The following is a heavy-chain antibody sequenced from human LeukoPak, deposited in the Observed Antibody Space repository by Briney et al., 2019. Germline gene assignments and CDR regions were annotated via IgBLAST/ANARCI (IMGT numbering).Heavy chain of an antibody. J-gene: IGHJ4*02. CDR3: ARDRDRSGSQSY. Sequence: ASVTVSCTASGYTFTSYGISWVRQAPGQGLEWMGWISANNGNTKYNTKYAQNLQGRVTMTTDISPSTAYMELRTLRSDDTAVYYCARDRDRSGSQSYWGQGTLVTVSS. CDR2: ISANNGNTKYNT. D-gene: IGHD1-26*01. CDR1: GYTFTSYG. V-gene: IGHV1-18*01.